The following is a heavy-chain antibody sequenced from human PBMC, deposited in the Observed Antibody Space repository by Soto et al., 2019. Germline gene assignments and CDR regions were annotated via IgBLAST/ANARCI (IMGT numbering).Heavy chain of an antibody. V-gene: IGHV3-11*01. J-gene: IGHJ1*01. Sequence: PGGSLRLSCAASGFTFSDYYMSWIRQAPGKGLEWVSYIRGSGSSIDYADSVKGRFTICRDNAKNSLFLQMNSMRAEDTAVYYCASQQLDKAEYYQHWGQGTRVTVSS. CDR3: ASQQLDKAEYYQH. CDR2: IRGSGSSI. CDR1: GFTFSDYY. D-gene: IGHD6-13*01.